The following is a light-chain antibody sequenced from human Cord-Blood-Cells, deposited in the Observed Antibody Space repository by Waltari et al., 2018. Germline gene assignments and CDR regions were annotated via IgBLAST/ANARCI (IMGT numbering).Light chain of an antibody. V-gene: IGKV1-39*01. CDR1: QSISSY. CDR3: QHSYSTPPS. CDR2: AAS. Sequence: DMKMSQSAFSLSAAVGDRVTITCPTSQSISSYLNCYQQKPEKAPKLLIYAASSLQSGVPSRISSSGSGTDFPLTISSLQPEDFATYCCQHSYSTPPSFGQGTKLEIK. J-gene: IGKJ2*03.